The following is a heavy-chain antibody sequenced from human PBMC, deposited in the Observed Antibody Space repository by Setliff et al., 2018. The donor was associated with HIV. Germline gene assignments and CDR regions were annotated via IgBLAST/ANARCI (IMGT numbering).Heavy chain of an antibody. D-gene: IGHD2-15*01. Sequence: LTCTVSGASISNGYFYWGWIRQQSGKGLEWIGAVFYSGVTVYNSSLKSRSAISISTSRNQFSLRMASVTVADTAQYYCARVNRARGGYFYYMDVWGKGATVTVSS. CDR1: GASISNGYFY. CDR2: VFYSGVT. J-gene: IGHJ6*03. CDR3: ARVNRARGGYFYYMDV. V-gene: IGHV4-30-4*01.